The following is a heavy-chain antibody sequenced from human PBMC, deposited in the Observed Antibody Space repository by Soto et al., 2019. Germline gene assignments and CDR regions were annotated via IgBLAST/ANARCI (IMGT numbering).Heavy chain of an antibody. CDR2: INHSGIT. J-gene: IGHJ4*02. D-gene: IGHD6-19*01. Sequence: QVQLEQWGAGLLKPSETLSLTCAVYGGSFSGYYWSWIRQPPGKGLEWLGEINHSGITDYNPYLKSRITISIDTSKKQFSLKLNSVTAADTAVYYCAIGPRMWLAGGGYWGQGTQVTVSS. CDR3: AIGPRMWLAGGGY. CDR1: GGSFSGYY. V-gene: IGHV4-34*01.